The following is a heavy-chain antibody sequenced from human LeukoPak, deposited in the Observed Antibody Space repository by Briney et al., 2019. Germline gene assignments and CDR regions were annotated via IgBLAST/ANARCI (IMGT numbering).Heavy chain of an antibody. CDR3: AKDGGYSYERALDY. V-gene: IGHV3-30*18. CDR1: GFTFSSYA. CDR2: ISYDGSNK. J-gene: IGHJ4*02. Sequence: GSLRLSCAASGFTFSSYAMSWVRQAPGKGLEWVAVISYDGSNKYYADSVKGRFTISRDNSKNTLYLQMNSLRAEDTAVYYCAKDGGYSYERALDYWGQGTLVTVSS. D-gene: IGHD5-18*01.